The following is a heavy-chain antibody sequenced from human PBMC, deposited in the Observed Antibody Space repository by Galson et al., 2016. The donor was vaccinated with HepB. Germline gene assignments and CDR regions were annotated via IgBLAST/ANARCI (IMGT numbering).Heavy chain of an antibody. V-gene: IGHV6-1*01. CDR3: ARTKWGWFDP. Sequence: CAISGDSVSSHSAAWNWIRQSPPRGLEWLGRTYYRSKWYHDYAVSVKSRILINPDTSKNHFSLQLNSVTPEDTAVYYCARTKWGWFDPWGQGTLVTVSS. CDR2: TYYRSKWYH. D-gene: IGHD2-8*01. CDR1: GDSVSSHSAA. J-gene: IGHJ5*02.